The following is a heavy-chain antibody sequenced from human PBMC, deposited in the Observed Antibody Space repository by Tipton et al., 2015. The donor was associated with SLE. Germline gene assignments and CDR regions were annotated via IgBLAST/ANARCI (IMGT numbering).Heavy chain of an antibody. CDR1: GISISTHY. CDR3: ARNSLAAAVYYFDY. D-gene: IGHD6-13*01. V-gene: IGHV4-4*09. J-gene: IGHJ4*02. CDR2: MHNSGDS. Sequence: TLSLTCKVSGISISTHYWSWIRQPPGKGLEWIGQMHNSGDSTYNPSLKSRVTMSVDTSKNQFSLKLSSVTAADTAVYYCARNSLAAAVYYFDYWGQGTLVTVSS.